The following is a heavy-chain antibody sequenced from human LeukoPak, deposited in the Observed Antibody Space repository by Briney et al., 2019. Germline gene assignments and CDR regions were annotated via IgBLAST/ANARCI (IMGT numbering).Heavy chain of an antibody. CDR3: ARDSRQYSSSWYKGFWFDP. CDR2: INTNTGNP. CDR1: GYTFTGNY. D-gene: IGHD6-13*01. Sequence: ASVKVSCKASGYTFTGNYMHWVRQAPGQGLEWMGWINTNTGNPTYAQGFTGRFVFSLDTSVSTAYLQISSLKAEDTAVYYCARDSRQYSSSWYKGFWFDPWGQGTLVTVSS. J-gene: IGHJ5*02. V-gene: IGHV7-4-1*02.